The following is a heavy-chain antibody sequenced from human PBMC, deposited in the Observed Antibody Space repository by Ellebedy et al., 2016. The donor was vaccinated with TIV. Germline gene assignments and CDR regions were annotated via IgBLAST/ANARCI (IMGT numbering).Heavy chain of an antibody. Sequence: MPSETLSLTCTVSGGSISTSNFYWGWVRQPPGKGLEWIGTVYYSGTTQYNPSLKSRVTISVDTSRAQFPLKMTSVTAADTAVYYCARGYYNSGHYFSPGEWGRGTLVTVSS. D-gene: IGHD3-3*01. J-gene: IGHJ4*01. CDR3: ARGYYNSGHYFSPGE. V-gene: IGHV4-39*06. CDR1: GGSISTSNFY. CDR2: VYYSGTT.